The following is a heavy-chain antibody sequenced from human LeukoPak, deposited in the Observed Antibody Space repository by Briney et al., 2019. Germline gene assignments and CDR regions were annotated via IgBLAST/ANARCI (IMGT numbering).Heavy chain of an antibody. D-gene: IGHD3-16*01. J-gene: IGHJ4*02. Sequence: PGRSLRLSCAASGFTFSNYGMHWVRQAPGKGLEWVAVISYGGSNKYYADSVKGRFTISRDNAQNSLYLQMNGLRVEDTAVYYCTRRLDDWGQGTLVTVSS. CDR1: GFTFSNYG. CDR2: ISYGGSNK. CDR3: TRRLDD. V-gene: IGHV3-30*03.